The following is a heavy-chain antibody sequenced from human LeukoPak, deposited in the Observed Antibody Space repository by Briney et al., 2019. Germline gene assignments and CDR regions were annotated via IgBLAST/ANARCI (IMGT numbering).Heavy chain of an antibody. D-gene: IGHD4-11*01. CDR1: GFTFSSYA. CDR3: VRDAAYSAFNM. V-gene: IGHV3-30*04. Sequence: GGSLRLSCAASGFTFSSYAMHWVRQAPGKGLEWVAVISYDGSNKYYADSVKGRFTISRDNSKNTLYLQMNSLRAEDTAVYYCVRDAAYSAFNMWGQGTMVTVSS. CDR2: ISYDGSNK. J-gene: IGHJ3*02.